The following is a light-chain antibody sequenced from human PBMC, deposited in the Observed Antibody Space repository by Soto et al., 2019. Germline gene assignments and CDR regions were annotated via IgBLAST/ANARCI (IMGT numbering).Light chain of an antibody. V-gene: IGKV3-11*01. CDR3: QQRSNWSPHLT. CDR2: DAS. J-gene: IGKJ4*01. Sequence: EIVLTQSPATLSLSPGDRATLSCRASQSVSSSLAWYQQKPGQAPRLLIYDASNRATGIPDRFSGSGSGTDFPLTISRLEPEDFAVYYWQQRSNWSPHLTLGGGTKVEIK. CDR1: QSVSSS.